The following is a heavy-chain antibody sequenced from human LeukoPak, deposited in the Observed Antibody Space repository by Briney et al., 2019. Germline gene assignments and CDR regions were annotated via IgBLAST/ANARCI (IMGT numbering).Heavy chain of an antibody. CDR2: ISSSSNYI. CDR3: ARRSPNYYFDY. J-gene: IGHJ4*02. CDR1: GFSFSTYN. Sequence: PGGSLRLSCAASGFSFSTYNINWVRQAPGKGLEWVSSISSSSNYIYYADSVKGRFTIPRDNAENSLYLQMNSLRAEDTAVYYCARRSPNYYFDYWGQGTLVTVSS. V-gene: IGHV3-21*01.